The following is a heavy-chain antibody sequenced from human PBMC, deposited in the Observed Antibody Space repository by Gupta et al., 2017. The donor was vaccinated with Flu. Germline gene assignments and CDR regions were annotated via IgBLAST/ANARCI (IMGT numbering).Heavy chain of an antibody. V-gene: IGHV1-2*06. J-gene: IGHJ4*02. D-gene: IGHD3-3*01. Sequence: HWVRQAPGQGLEWMGRINPNSGGTNYAQKFQGRVTMTRDTSISTAYMELSRLRSDDTAVYYCARGSGYYFDYWGQGTLVTVSS. CDR2: INPNSGGT. CDR3: ARGSGYYFDY.